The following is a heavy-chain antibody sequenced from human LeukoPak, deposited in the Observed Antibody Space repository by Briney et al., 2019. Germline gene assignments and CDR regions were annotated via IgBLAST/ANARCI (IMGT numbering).Heavy chain of an antibody. CDR2: INPNSGGT. CDR3: ARSLLRIVVVPAAIGY. CDR1: GYTFTGYY. J-gene: IGHJ4*02. V-gene: IGHV1-2*02. Sequence: ASVKVCCKASGYTFTGYYMHWVRQAPGQGLEWMGWINPNSGGTNYAQKFQGRVTMTRDTSISTAYMELSRLRSDDTAVYYCARSLLRIVVVPAAIGYWGQGTLVTVSS. D-gene: IGHD2-2*02.